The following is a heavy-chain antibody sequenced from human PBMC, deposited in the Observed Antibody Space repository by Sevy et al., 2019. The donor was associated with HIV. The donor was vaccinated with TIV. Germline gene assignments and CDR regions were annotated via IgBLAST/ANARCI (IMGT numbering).Heavy chain of an antibody. D-gene: IGHD1-1*01. J-gene: IGHJ4*02. CDR2: IYYSGST. CDR1: GGSISSYY. CDR3: ARVDETTGYFDY. V-gene: IGHV4-59*01. Sequence: SETLSLTCTVSGGSISSYYWSWIRQPPGKGLEWIGYIYYSGSTNYNPSLKSGVTISVDTSKNQFSLKLSSVTAADTAVYYCARVDETTGYFDYWGQGTLVTVSS.